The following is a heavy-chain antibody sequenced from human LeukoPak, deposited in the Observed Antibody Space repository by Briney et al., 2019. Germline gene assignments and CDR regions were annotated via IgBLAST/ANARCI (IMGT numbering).Heavy chain of an antibody. CDR3: ARGLAQAGILGVFDY. CDR1: GFTVSSNY. CDR2: IYSGVST. J-gene: IGHJ4*02. Sequence: GGSLRLSCAASGFTVSSNYMSWVRQAPGKGLEWVSVIYSGVSTYYADSVKGRFTISRDNSRNTLDLQMNTLRAEDTAVYYCARGLAQAGILGVFDYWGQGTLVTVSS. V-gene: IGHV3-53*01. D-gene: IGHD6-13*01.